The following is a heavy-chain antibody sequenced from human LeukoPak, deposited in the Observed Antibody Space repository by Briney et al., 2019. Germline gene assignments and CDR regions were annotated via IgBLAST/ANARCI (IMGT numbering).Heavy chain of an antibody. J-gene: IGHJ4*02. Sequence: ASVKVSCKVSGYTLAELAIHWVRQAPGKGLEWMGGFDPEDVETIYAQKFQGRVTVTEDTYTDTAYMGLSGLRSEDTAVYYCATYSGYAAYWGQGTLVSVSS. CDR3: ATYSGYAAY. CDR2: FDPEDVET. D-gene: IGHD5-12*01. V-gene: IGHV1-24*01. CDR1: GYTLAELA.